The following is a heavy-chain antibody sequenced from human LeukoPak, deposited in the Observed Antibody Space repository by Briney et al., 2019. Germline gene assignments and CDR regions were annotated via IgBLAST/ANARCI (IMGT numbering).Heavy chain of an antibody. Sequence: SETLSLTCAVHGGSFSGYYWSWIRQPPGKGLEWIGEINHSGSTNYNPSLKSRVTISVDTSKNQFSLKLSSVTAADTAVYYCARVGDQQLGYYYGMDVWGQGTTVTVSS. V-gene: IGHV4-34*01. J-gene: IGHJ6*02. CDR1: GGSFSGYY. CDR3: ARVGDQQLGYYYGMDV. D-gene: IGHD6-13*01. CDR2: INHSGST.